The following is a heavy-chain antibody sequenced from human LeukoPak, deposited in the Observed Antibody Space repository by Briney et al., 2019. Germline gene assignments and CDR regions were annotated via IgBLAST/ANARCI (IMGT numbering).Heavy chain of an antibody. J-gene: IGHJ4*02. CDR2: IYTSGIT. Sequence: SETLSLTCTVSGGSITSGSYYWSWIRQPAGKGLEWIGRIYTSGITNYNPSLKSRVTISVDTSKNQFSLKLSSVTAADTAVYFCARGFRGDNFDYWGQGTLVTVSS. CDR3: ARGFRGDNFDY. D-gene: IGHD7-27*01. V-gene: IGHV4-61*02. CDR1: GGSITSGSYY.